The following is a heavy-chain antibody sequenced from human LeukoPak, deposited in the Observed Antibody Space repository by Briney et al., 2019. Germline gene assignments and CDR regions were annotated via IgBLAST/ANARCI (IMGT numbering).Heavy chain of an antibody. Sequence: SETLSLTCTVSGGSISSGGHYWSWIRQHPGKGLEWIGHIYNSGGTYYNPSLKSRVTISVDTSKNQFSLKLSSVTAADTAVYYCARGSGWFFYWGQGALVSVSS. CDR1: GGSISSGGHY. CDR2: IYNSGGT. J-gene: IGHJ4*02. V-gene: IGHV4-31*03. D-gene: IGHD6-19*01. CDR3: ARGSGWFFY.